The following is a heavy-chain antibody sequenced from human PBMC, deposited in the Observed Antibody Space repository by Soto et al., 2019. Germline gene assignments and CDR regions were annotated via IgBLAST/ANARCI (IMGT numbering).Heavy chain of an antibody. CDR2: IYSGGST. D-gene: IGHD6-19*01. J-gene: IGHJ4*02. CDR1: GFTVSSNY. Sequence: EVQLVESGGGLIQPGGSLRLSCAASGFTVSSNYMSWVRQAPGKGLEWVSVIYSGGSTYYADSVKGRFTISRDNSKNTLYLQMNSLRAEDTAVYYCARDRPYSSGWYSDYWGQGTLVTVS. CDR3: ARDRPYSSGWYSDY. V-gene: IGHV3-53*01.